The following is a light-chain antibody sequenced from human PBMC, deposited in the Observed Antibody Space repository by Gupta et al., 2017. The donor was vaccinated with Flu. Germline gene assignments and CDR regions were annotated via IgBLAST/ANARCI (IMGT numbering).Light chain of an antibody. Sequence: EIVLTQSPGTLSLSPGERATLSCRASQSVSSSYLAWYQQKPGPAPRLLIYGASSRATGIPDRFSGSGSGTDFTLTISRLEPEDFAVYYCQQYGSSLGGGTKVEIK. CDR1: QSVSSSY. CDR3: QQYGSS. J-gene: IGKJ4*01. V-gene: IGKV3-20*01. CDR2: GAS.